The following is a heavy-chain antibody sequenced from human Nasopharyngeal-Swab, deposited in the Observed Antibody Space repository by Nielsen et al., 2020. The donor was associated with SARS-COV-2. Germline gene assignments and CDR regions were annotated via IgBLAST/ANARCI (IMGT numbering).Heavy chain of an antibody. J-gene: IGHJ5*02. CDR2: IWYDGSNK. Sequence: GGSLRLSCAASGFTFSSYGMHWVRQAPGKGLEWVAFIWYDGSNKYYADSVKGRFTISRDNSKHTLYLQMNSLRAEDTAVYYCARDQQGWFDPWGQGTLVTVSS. CDR3: ARDQQGWFDP. V-gene: IGHV3-33*01. CDR1: GFTFSSYG. D-gene: IGHD6-13*01.